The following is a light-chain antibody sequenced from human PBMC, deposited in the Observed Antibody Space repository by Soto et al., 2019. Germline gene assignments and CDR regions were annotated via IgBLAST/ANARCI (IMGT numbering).Light chain of an antibody. CDR3: QQYNNWPHT. CDR1: QRISSN. Sequence: EIVMTQSPATLSVSPGERATLYCKASQRISSNLAWYQQKPGQPPRLLIYGASTRASGIPARFSGSGSGTEFTLTISGLQSEDFAVYYCQQYNNWPHTFGQGTKVDIK. V-gene: IGKV3-15*01. CDR2: GAS. J-gene: IGKJ2*01.